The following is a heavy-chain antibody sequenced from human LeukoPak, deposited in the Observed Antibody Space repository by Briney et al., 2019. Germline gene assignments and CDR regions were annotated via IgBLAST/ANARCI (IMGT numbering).Heavy chain of an antibody. CDR2: IYYSGST. J-gene: IGHJ4*02. Sequence: SETLSLTCTVSGGSISSSSYYWGWIRQPPGKGLEWIGSIYYSGSTYYNPSLKSRVTISVDTSKNQFSLKLSSVTAADTAVYYCARGGHEIGGWTGFDYWGQGTLVTVSS. CDR3: ARGGHEIGGWTGFDY. D-gene: IGHD3/OR15-3a*01. CDR1: GGSISSSSYY. V-gene: IGHV4-39*07.